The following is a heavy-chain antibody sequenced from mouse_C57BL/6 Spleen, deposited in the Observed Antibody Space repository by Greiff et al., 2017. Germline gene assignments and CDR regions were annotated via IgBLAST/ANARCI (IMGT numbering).Heavy chain of an antibody. V-gene: IGHV5-17*01. CDR2: ISSGSSTI. CDR3: ARPDYYGSSSIMDY. D-gene: IGHD1-1*01. J-gene: IGHJ4*01. Sequence: EVKLLQSGGGLVKPGSSLKLSCAASGFTFSDYGMHWVRQAPEQGLEWVAYISSGSSTINYAHTVKGRFTISRDNAKNTLFLQMTSLRSEVTAMYYCARPDYYGSSSIMDYWGQGTSVTVSS. CDR1: GFTFSDYG.